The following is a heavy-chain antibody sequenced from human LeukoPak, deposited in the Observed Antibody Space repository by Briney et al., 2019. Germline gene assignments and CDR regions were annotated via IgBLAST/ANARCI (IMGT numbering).Heavy chain of an antibody. V-gene: IGHV1-2*02. J-gene: IGHJ4*02. CDR2: INPNTGGT. Sequence: ASVKVSCEACGYTFTDYHMHWVRQAPGQGLEWVGWINPNTGGTNYAQSFQGRVTMTRDTSINTSYMELSSLISDDTALYFCARGGHGHTQNDFWGQGTLVTVSS. D-gene: IGHD5-24*01. CDR1: GYTFTDYH. CDR3: ARGGHGHTQNDF.